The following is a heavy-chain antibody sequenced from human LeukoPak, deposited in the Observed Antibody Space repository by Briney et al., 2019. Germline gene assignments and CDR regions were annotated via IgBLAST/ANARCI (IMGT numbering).Heavy chain of an antibody. V-gene: IGHV4-34*01. Sequence: PSETLSLTCAVYGGSLSGYYWSWIRQPPGKGLEWIGEINHSGSTNYNPSLKSRVTISVDTSKNQFSLKLSSVTAADTAVYYCARGDPFYSSSSAFDYWGQGTLVTVSS. J-gene: IGHJ4*02. CDR2: INHSGST. D-gene: IGHD6-6*01. CDR3: ARGDPFYSSSSAFDY. CDR1: GGSLSGYY.